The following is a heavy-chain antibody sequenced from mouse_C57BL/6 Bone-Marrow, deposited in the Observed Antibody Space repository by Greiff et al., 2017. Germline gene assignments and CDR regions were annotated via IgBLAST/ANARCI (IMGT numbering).Heavy chain of an antibody. Sequence: EVKLVESGGGLVQPGGSLKLSCAASGFTFSDYYMYWVRQTPEKRLEWVAYISNGGGSTYYPDTVKGRFTISRDNAKNTLYLQMSRLKSEDTAMYYCARHGVSYDYDDYAMDYWGQGTSVTVSS. D-gene: IGHD2-4*01. CDR2: ISNGGGST. J-gene: IGHJ4*01. CDR3: ARHGVSYDYDDYAMDY. CDR1: GFTFSDYY. V-gene: IGHV5-12*01.